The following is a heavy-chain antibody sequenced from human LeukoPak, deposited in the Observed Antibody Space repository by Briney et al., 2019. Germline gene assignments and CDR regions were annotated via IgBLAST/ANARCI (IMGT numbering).Heavy chain of an antibody. CDR2: ISAYNINT. V-gene: IGHV1-18*01. CDR1: GYTFSNYG. D-gene: IGHD2-2*01. Sequence: GASVKVSCKASGYTFSNYGISWVRQAPGQGLEWVGWISAYNINTNFAQKLQGRVTMTTDTSTNTAYMELRSLRSDDTAVYYCASWAGYCSSNNCYATSLDYWGQGTLVTVSA. J-gene: IGHJ4*02. CDR3: ASWAGYCSSNNCYATSLDY.